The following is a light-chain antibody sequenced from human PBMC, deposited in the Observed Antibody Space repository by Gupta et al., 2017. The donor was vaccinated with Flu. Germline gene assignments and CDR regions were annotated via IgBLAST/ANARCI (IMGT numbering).Light chain of an antibody. CDR1: SSDVGGYKF. Sequence: QSALTQPASVSGSPGQSITISCTGTSSDVGGYKFVSWYQQHPGKAPKLMIYEVSNRPSGVSNRFSGSKSGNTASLTISGLQAEDEADDYCTSYTRSSTWVFGGGTKLTVL. V-gene: IGLV2-14*01. J-gene: IGLJ3*02. CDR2: EVS. CDR3: TSYTRSSTWV.